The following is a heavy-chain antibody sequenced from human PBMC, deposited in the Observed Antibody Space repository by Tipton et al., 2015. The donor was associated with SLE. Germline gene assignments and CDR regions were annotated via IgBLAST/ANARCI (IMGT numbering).Heavy chain of an antibody. Sequence: GSLRLSCAASGFTFSDYYMSWIRQAPGKGLEWVSYISSSGSTIYYADSVKGRFTISRDNAKNSLYLQMNSLRAEDTAVYYCARVLRFLEWPFDYWGQGTLVTVSS. CDR1: GFTFSDYY. D-gene: IGHD3-3*01. V-gene: IGHV3-11*01. CDR2: ISSSGSTI. J-gene: IGHJ4*02. CDR3: ARVLRFLEWPFDY.